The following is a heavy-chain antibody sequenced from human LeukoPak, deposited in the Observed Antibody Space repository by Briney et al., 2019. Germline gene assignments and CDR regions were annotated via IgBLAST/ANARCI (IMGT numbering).Heavy chain of an antibody. J-gene: IGHJ5*02. CDR2: IYYSGST. D-gene: IGHD2-8*01. V-gene: IGHV4-39*07. Sequence: SETLSLTCTVSGGSISSSTYYWGWIRQPPGKGLEWIGSIYYSGSTYYNPSLKSRGTRSVDTSKNQFSLKLSSVTAADTAVYYCARDLMRSWFDPWGQGTLVTVSS. CDR3: ARDLMRSWFDP. CDR1: GGSISSSTYY.